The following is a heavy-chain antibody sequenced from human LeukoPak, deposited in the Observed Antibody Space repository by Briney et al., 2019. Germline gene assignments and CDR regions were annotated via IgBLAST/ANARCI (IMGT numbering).Heavy chain of an antibody. CDR2: ISASGGST. J-gene: IGHJ4*02. Sequence: GGSLRLSCAASGLTFSTYAMTWVRQAPGKGLEWVSSISASGGSTYYADSVKGRFTISRDNSKNTLYLQMNSLRAEDTAVYYCAKANYGDYVGGDFDYWGQGTLVTVSS. CDR1: GLTFSTYA. D-gene: IGHD4-17*01. V-gene: IGHV3-23*01. CDR3: AKANYGDYVGGDFDY.